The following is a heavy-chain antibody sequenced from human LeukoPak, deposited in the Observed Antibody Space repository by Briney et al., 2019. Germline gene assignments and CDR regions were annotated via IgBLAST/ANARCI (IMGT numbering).Heavy chain of an antibody. CDR3: ARHRSGGSQDDAFDI. Sequence: GGSLRLSCAASGFTFSSYGMHWVRQAPGKGLEWVAVISYDGSNKYYADSVKGRFTISRDNSKNTLYLQMNSLRAVDTAVYYCARHRSGGSQDDAFDIWGQGTMVTVSS. J-gene: IGHJ3*02. CDR2: ISYDGSNK. CDR1: GFTFSSYG. D-gene: IGHD2-15*01. V-gene: IGHV3-30*03.